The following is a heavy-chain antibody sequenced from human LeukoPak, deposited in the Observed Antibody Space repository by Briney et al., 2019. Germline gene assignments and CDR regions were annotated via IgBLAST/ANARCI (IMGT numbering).Heavy chain of an antibody. CDR3: ARGPRRYCSGGSCYRAFDI. V-gene: IGHV4-34*01. CDR1: GGSFSGYY. Sequence: SETLSLSCGVYGGSFSGYYWSWIRQPPGKGLEWIGEINHSGSTNYNPSLKSRVTISVDTSKNQFSLKLSSVTAADTAVYYCARGPRRYCSGGSCYRAFDIWGQGTMVTVSS. D-gene: IGHD2-15*01. J-gene: IGHJ3*02. CDR2: INHSGST.